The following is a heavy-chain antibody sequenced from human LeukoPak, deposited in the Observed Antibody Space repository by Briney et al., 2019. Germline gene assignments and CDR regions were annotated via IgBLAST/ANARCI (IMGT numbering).Heavy chain of an antibody. CDR1: SGSINY. CDR2: IYTTGKT. V-gene: IGHV4-4*07. Sequence: SETLSLTYTVSSGSINYWGWVRQPAGRGLEWIGRIYTTGKTDYNPSLKSRLTMSVDTSKRQFSLNLTSVTAADTAIYFCARHGYTASHYFLDFWSQGTLVTVSS. D-gene: IGHD3-16*01. J-gene: IGHJ4*02. CDR3: ARHGYTASHYFLDF.